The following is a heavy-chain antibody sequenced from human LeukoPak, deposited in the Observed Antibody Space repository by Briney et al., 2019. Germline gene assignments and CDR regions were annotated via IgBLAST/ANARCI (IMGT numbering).Heavy chain of an antibody. CDR1: GGSFSAYY. Sequence: SETLSLTXAVYGGSFSAYYWSWIRQPPGKGMEWIGEINHSGSTNYNPSLKSRVTISVDTSKNQFSLKLSSVTAADTAVYYCARATSITVIVVAKYYFDYWGQGALVTVSS. V-gene: IGHV4-34*01. D-gene: IGHD3-22*01. CDR3: ARATSITVIVVAKYYFDY. CDR2: INHSGST. J-gene: IGHJ4*02.